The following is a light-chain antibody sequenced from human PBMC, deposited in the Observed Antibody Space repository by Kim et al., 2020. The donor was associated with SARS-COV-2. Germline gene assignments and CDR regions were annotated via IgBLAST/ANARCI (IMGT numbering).Light chain of an antibody. Sequence: SPGERAALSCRASQTINNKLVWYQQKPGQAPRLLIYDATTRATGVPARFIGSGSETDFTLTISSLQSEDFAVYYCQQSYDWPPLAFGQGTKVGIK. CDR1: QTINNK. CDR3: QQSYDWPPLA. CDR2: DAT. V-gene: IGKV3-15*01. J-gene: IGKJ1*01.